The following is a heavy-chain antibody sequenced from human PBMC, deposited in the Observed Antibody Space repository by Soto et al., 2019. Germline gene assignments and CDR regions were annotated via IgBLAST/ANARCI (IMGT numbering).Heavy chain of an antibody. CDR2: IYYSGST. Sequence: PSETLSLTCTVSGGSISSGDYYWSWIRQPPGKGLEWIGYIYYSGSTYYNPSLKSRVTISVDTSKNQFSLKLSSVTAADTAVYYCASRKSFPYFDYWGQGTLVNVSS. V-gene: IGHV4-30-4*01. D-gene: IGHD3-10*01. CDR3: ASRKSFPYFDY. J-gene: IGHJ4*02. CDR1: GGSISSGDYY.